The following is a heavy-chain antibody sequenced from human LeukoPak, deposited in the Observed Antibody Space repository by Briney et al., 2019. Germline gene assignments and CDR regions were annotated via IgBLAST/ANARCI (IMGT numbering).Heavy chain of an antibody. CDR1: GGSISGYF. D-gene: IGHD1-26*01. CDR3: ASSVGSTDY. V-gene: IGHV4-59*12. J-gene: IGHJ4*02. Sequence: SETLSLTCTVSGGSISGYFWSWIRQPPGKGLEWIGYIYYSGTTNYNPSLKSRVTLSVDTSKHQFSLKLTSVTAADAAVYYCASSVGSTDYWGQGTLVTVSS. CDR2: IYYSGTT.